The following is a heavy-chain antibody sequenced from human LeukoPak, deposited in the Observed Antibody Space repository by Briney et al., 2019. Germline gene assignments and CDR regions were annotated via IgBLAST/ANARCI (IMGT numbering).Heavy chain of an antibody. D-gene: IGHD3-22*01. V-gene: IGHV4-39*07. J-gene: IGHJ4*02. CDR1: GGSISSSSYY. Sequence: SETLSLTCTVSGGSISSSSYYWGWIRQPPGKGLEWIGSIYYSGSTYYNPSLKSRVTISVDTSKNQFSLKLSSVTAADTAVYYCARAPITMIVSGVWYFDYWGQGTLVTVSS. CDR3: ARAPITMIVSGVWYFDY. CDR2: IYYSGST.